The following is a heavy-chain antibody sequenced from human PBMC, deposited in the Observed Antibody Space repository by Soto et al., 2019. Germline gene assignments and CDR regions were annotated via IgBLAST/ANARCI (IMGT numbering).Heavy chain of an antibody. Sequence: SETLSLPCTVSGASISDYDWSWIRQSPWKGLDWIGYFYPSGRTDYNPSLKSRVTISVDTSKNQFSLELNSLTAADTAVYYCARWSRINPQHDDCGQGALVPVSS. CDR2: FYPSGRT. V-gene: IGHV4-59*01. CDR3: ARWSRINPQHDD. J-gene: IGHJ4*02. CDR1: GASISDYD. D-gene: IGHD2-15*01.